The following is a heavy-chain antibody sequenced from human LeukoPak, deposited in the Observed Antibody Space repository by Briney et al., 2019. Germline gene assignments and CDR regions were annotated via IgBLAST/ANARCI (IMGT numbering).Heavy chain of an antibody. Sequence: GGSLRLSCAASGFIFDTYGMHWVRQAPGKGLEWVALISFDGSNKYYADSVKGRFTISRDNSKNTLYLQMNSLRSEDTAVCYCARDRPVVDILSIWGQGTLVTVSS. V-gene: IGHV3-30*03. D-gene: IGHD3-9*01. CDR3: ARDRPVVDILSI. J-gene: IGHJ4*02. CDR1: GFIFDTYG. CDR2: ISFDGSNK.